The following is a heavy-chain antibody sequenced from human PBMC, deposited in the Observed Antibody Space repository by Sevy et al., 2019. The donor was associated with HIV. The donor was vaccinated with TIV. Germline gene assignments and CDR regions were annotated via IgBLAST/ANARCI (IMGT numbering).Heavy chain of an antibody. CDR2: ISSSGSTI. Sequence: GGSLRLSCAASGFTFSDYYMSWIRQAPGKGLEWVSYISSSGSTIYYADSVKGRFTISRDNAKNSLYLQMNSLKAEDTAVYYCARDLRTTGTERGEDYWGQGTLVTVSS. D-gene: IGHD1-1*01. CDR3: ARDLRTTGTERGEDY. J-gene: IGHJ4*02. CDR1: GFTFSDYY. V-gene: IGHV3-11*01.